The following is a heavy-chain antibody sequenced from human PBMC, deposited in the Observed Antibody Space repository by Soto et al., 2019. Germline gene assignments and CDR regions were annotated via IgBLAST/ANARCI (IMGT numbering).Heavy chain of an antibody. CDR1: GFTFSSYA. D-gene: IGHD3-22*01. V-gene: IGHV3-30-3*01. CDR3: ARPPYDSSWYYFDY. J-gene: IGHJ4*02. CDR2: ISYDGSNK. Sequence: QVQLAESGGGVVQPGRSLRLSCAASGFTFSSYAMHWVRQAPGKGLEWVAVISYDGSNKYYADSVKGRFTISRDNSKNTLYLQMNSLRAEDTAVYYCARPPYDSSWYYFDYWGQGTLVTVSS.